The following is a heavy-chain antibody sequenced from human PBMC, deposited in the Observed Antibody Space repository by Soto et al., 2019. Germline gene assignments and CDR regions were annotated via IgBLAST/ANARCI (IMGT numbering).Heavy chain of an antibody. CDR2: IHYSGTT. D-gene: IGHD2-2*01. CDR1: GDSIGTTHSY. Sequence: SETLSLTCTVSGDSIGTTHSYWAWIRQSPGKGLEWIGNIHYSGTTYYNPSLKSRITISVDTSKNQFSLKLNSVTAADTAVYFCARDCTSTTCRLYYYGLDVWGQGTTVTVSS. J-gene: IGHJ6*02. V-gene: IGHV4-39*07. CDR3: ARDCTSTTCRLYYYGLDV.